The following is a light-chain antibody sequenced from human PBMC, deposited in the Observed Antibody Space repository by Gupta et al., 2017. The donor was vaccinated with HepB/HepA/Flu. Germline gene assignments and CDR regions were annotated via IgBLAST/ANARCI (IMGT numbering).Light chain of an antibody. CDR1: SANIGSNT. Sequence: SVLTQPPSMSGTPGQRVTISCSGGSANIGSNTVNWYQQLPGTAPKLLIYTNTQRPLGVPDRFSGSKSGTSASLVISGLQSEDEADYYCEAWDDSLYRPVFGGGTKMTV. CDR2: TNT. J-gene: IGLJ3*02. CDR3: EAWDDSLYRPV. V-gene: IGLV1-44*01.